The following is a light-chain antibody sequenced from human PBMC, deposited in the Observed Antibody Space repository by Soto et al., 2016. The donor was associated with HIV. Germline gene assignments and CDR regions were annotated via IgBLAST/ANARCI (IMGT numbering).Light chain of an antibody. CDR2: AAS. J-gene: IGKJ5*01. Sequence: DIQMTQSPSSLSASVGDRVTITCRASQGISSSLAWYQQKPGKAPKLLLFAASRLESGVPSRFSGSGSGTDYTLTISSLQPEDFATYYCQQYYSTSITFGQGTRLXIK. CDR3: QQYYSTSIT. CDR1: QGISSS. V-gene: IGKV1-NL1*01.